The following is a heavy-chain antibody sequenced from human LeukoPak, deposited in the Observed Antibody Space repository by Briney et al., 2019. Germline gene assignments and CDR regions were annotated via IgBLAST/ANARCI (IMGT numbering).Heavy chain of an antibody. CDR2: ISTDGRIT. CDR1: GFTFTSHW. D-gene: IGHD1-14*01. Sequence: GGSLRLSCAASGFTFTSHWMHWVRQVPGKGLVWVSRISTDGRITGYADSVKGRFTVSRDNTKNTMYLQMNSLRAEDTAVYYCTRDRTVITLFDYWGQGSLVTVSP. CDR3: TRDRTVITLFDY. J-gene: IGHJ4*02. V-gene: IGHV3-74*01.